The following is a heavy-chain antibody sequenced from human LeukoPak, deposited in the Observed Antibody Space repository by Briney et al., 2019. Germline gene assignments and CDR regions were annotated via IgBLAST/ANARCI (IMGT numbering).Heavy chain of an antibody. D-gene: IGHD6-19*01. CDR1: GFAFSFFA. CDR2: INANSGTR. J-gene: IGHJ5*01. V-gene: IGHV3-23*01. CDR3: AKPISGGLAVTADWFAP. Sequence: GGSLRLSCEASGFAFSFFAISWLRQAPGKGLEWVSTINANSGTRSYAASVRGRFTISRDNSKNTLYLQLNTLRADDTAVYYCAKPISGGLAVTADWFAPWGQGTLVVVSS.